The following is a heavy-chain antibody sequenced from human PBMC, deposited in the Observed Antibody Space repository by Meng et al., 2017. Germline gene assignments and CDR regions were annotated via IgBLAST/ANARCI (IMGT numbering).Heavy chain of an antibody. V-gene: IGHV4-34*01. CDR3: ASLLGKRGEYYSYRMDV. D-gene: IGHD7-27*01. CDR2: IKHSGST. CDR1: GGSFSGYY. J-gene: IGHJ6*02. Sequence: SETLSLTCAVYGGSFSGYYWSWIRQPPGKGLEWIGEIKHSGSTNYNPSLKSRVTISVDTSKNQFSLKLSSVTAADTAVYYFASLLGKRGEYYSYRMDVWGQGTTVTVSS.